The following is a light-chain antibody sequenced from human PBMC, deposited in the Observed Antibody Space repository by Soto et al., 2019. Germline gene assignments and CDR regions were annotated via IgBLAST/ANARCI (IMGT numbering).Light chain of an antibody. V-gene: IGKV1-5*01. Sequence: DIQMTQSPSTLSASVGDRVTITCRASESIRTWLAWYQHKPGKAPKFLIYDASTLESGVPSRFSGSGSGTEFTLTISSLQPDDFATYYCQQYNNYPRTFGQGTTVDIK. CDR2: DAS. CDR1: ESIRTW. J-gene: IGKJ1*01. CDR3: QQYNNYPRT.